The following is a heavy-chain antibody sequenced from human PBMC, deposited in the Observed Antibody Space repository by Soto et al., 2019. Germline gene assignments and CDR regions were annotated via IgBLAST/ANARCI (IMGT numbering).Heavy chain of an antibody. CDR2: LSGRCCSA. V-gene: IGHV3-23*01. Sequence: PGLTLRFPCAPSRITHSRYHRSRDPHAPGTGLQCVSALSGRCCSAYFSDSVKRRFTISSDNSNNTLYLQMNTLTAEDTAAHYFAKQSYRGSVDYCYGFDGWRHGTTVTV. D-gene: IGHD2-2*01. CDR3: AKQSYRGSVDYCYGFDG. CDR1: RITHSRYH. J-gene: IGHJ6*02.